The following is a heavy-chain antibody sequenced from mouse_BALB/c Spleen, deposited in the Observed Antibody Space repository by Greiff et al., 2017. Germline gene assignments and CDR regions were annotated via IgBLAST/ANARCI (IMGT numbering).Heavy chain of an antibody. Sequence: VQLQQSGPELVKPGASVKVSCKASGYAFTSYNMYWVKQSHGKSLEWIGYIDPYNGGTSYNQKFKGKATLTVDKSSSTAYMHLNSLTSEDSAVYYCERGAYYRYEAGAAMDYWGQGNSVTVAS. J-gene: IGHJ4*01. V-gene: IGHV1S135*01. CDR2: IDPYNGGT. D-gene: IGHD2-14*01. CDR1: GYAFTSYN. CDR3: ERGAYYRYEAGAAMDY.